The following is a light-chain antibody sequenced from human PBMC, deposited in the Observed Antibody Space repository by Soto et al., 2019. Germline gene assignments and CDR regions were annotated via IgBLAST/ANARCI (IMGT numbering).Light chain of an antibody. J-gene: IGLJ2*01. CDR3: QAWDGTTVI. CDR1: KLGQKY. V-gene: IGLV3-1*01. CDR2: EDV. Sequence: SYELTQPPSVSVSPGQTATITCSGDKLGQKYANWYQQKTGQSPVVVIYEDVKRPSGIPERFSGSNSGNTATLTISETQAMDEADYSCQAWDGTTVIFGGGTQLTVL.